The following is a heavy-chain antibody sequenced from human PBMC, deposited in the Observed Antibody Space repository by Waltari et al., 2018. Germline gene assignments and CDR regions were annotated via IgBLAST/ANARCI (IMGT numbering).Heavy chain of an antibody. J-gene: IGHJ4*02. CDR3: AKPPTYYYDSSGYPEY. CDR1: GFTFSSYA. V-gene: IGHV3-23*01. Sequence: EVQLLESGGGLVQPGGSLRLSCAASGFTFSSYAMSWVRQAPGKGLEWVSAISGSGGSTDYADSVKGRFTISRDNSKNTLYLQMNSLRAEDTAVYYCAKPPTYYYDSSGYPEYWGQGTLVTVSS. CDR2: ISGSGGST. D-gene: IGHD3-22*01.